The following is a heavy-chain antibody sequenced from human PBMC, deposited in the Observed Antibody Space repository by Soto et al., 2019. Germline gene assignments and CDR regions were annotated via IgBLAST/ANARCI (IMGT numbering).Heavy chain of an antibody. V-gene: IGHV3-48*02. J-gene: IGHJ5*02. Sequence: GGSLRLSCAASGFTFDEYALTWVRQAPGKGLEWVSYISSSSSTIYYADSVKGRFTISRDNAKNSLYLQMNSLRDEDTAVYYCAREPRYYYDSSGYLNWFDPWGQGTLVTVSS. CDR3: AREPRYYYDSSGYLNWFDP. D-gene: IGHD3-22*01. CDR2: ISSSSSTI. CDR1: GFTFDEYA.